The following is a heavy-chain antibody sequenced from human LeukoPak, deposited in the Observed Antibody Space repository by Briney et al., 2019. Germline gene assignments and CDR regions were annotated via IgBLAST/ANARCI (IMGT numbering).Heavy chain of an antibody. J-gene: IGHJ4*02. CDR2: ISSNGGST. CDR3: ARGRNNFRY. Sequence: GGSLRLSCAASGFTFSSYAMHWVRQAPGKGLEYVSAISSNGGSTYYANSVKGRFTISRDNAKNSMDLQMNSLRAEDTAVYYCARGRNNFRYWGQGTLVTVSS. D-gene: IGHD1-20*01. CDR1: GFTFSSYA. V-gene: IGHV3-64*01.